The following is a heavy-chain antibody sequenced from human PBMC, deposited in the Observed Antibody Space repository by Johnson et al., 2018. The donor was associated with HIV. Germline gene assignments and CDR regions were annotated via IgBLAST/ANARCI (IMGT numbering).Heavy chain of an antibody. CDR2: MSYDGINK. D-gene: IGHD6-6*01. V-gene: IGHV3-30-3*01. CDR1: GFTFSSNP. CDR3: ARDSSNSFRFGMYAFDI. Sequence: QMQLVESGGGVVQPGRSLRLSCAASGFTFSSNPMHWVRQAPGKGLEWVAVMSYDGINKYYADSVKGRFTISRDNSKNTLYLQMNSLRPEDTAVYYCARDSSNSFRFGMYAFDIWGQGTMVTVSS. J-gene: IGHJ3*02.